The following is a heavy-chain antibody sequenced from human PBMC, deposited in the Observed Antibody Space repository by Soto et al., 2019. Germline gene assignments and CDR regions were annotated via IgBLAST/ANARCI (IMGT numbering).Heavy chain of an antibody. V-gene: IGHV3-11*01. CDR2: ISSSGSTI. Sequence: QVQLVESGGGLVKPGGSLRLSCAASGFTFSDYYMSWIRQAPGKGLEWVSYISSSGSTIYYADSVKGRFTISRDNAKNSLYLQMNSLRAEDTAVYYCARETNGFMGAIAPAGYYYYGMVVWGQGTTVTVSS. CDR3: ARETNGFMGAIAPAGYYYYGMVV. D-gene: IGHD1-26*01. J-gene: IGHJ6*02. CDR1: GFTFSDYY.